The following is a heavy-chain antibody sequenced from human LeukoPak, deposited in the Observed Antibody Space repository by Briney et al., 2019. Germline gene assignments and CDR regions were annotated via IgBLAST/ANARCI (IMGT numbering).Heavy chain of an antibody. V-gene: IGHV4-59*01. CDR2: IYYSGST. Sequence: PSGTLSLTCTVSGGSISSYYRSWIRQPPGKGLEWIGYIYYSGSTNYNPSLKSRVTISVDTSKNQFSPKLSSVTAADTAVYYCAGASYDSSGVHWGQGTLVTVSS. CDR1: GGSISSYY. CDR3: AGASYDSSGVH. J-gene: IGHJ4*02. D-gene: IGHD3-22*01.